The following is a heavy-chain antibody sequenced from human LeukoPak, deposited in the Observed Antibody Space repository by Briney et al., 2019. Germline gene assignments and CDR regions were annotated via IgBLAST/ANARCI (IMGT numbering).Heavy chain of an antibody. D-gene: IGHD1-26*01. CDR3: ARGVGYPYYFDY. CDR2: IGGTDGTT. J-gene: IGHJ4*02. V-gene: IGHV3-23*01. Sequence: GGSLRLSCAAPGFAFSRFPMSWVRQAPGKGLEWFSAIGGTDGTTYHADSVKGRFTISRDNTKNTLFLQMNSLRAEDTAVYYCARGVGYPYYFDYWGQGTLVSVSS. CDR1: GFAFSRFP.